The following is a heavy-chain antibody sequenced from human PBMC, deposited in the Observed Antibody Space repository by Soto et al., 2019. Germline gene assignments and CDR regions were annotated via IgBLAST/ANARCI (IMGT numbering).Heavy chain of an antibody. CDR3: ARQIYDSDTGPNFQYYFDS. CDR1: GYSFAVYW. CDR2: IDPSDSQT. J-gene: IGHJ4*02. Sequence: GESLKISCNGSGYSFAVYWITWARQKPGKGLEWMGRIDPSDSQTYYSPSFRGHVTISVTKSITTVFLQWSSLRASDTAMYYCARQIYDSDTGPNFQYYFDSWGQGTPVTVSS. V-gene: IGHV5-10-1*01. D-gene: IGHD3-22*01.